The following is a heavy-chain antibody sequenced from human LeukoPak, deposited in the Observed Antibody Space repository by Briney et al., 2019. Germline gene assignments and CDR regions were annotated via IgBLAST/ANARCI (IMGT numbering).Heavy chain of an antibody. J-gene: IGHJ4*02. CDR2: ISSSGATI. CDR1: GFTFSSYE. D-gene: IGHD6-13*01. Sequence: GGSLRLSCAASGFTFSSYEMNWVCQAPGKGLEWVSYISSSGATIYYADSVKGRFTISRDNAKSSLYLQMNSLRAEDTAVYYCARDKSSPRVYFDSWGQGTLVTVSS. V-gene: IGHV3-48*03. CDR3: ARDKSSPRVYFDS.